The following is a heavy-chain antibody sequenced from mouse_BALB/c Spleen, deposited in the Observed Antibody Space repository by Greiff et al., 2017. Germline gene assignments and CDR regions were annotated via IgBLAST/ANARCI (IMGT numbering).Heavy chain of an antibody. Sequence: VHLQQSGPELVKPGASVKISCKASGYSFTSYYIHWVKQRPGQGLEWIGWIFPGSGNTKYNEKFKGKATLTADTSSSTAYMQLSSLTSEDSAVYFCARLGRYYAMDYWGQGTSVTVSS. V-gene: IGHV1-66*01. CDR1: GYSFTSYY. CDR2: IFPGSGNT. J-gene: IGHJ4*01. CDR3: ARLGRYYAMDY.